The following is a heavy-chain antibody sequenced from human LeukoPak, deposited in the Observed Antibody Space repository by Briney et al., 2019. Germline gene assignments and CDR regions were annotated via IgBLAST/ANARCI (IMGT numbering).Heavy chain of an antibody. V-gene: IGHV3-48*03. D-gene: IGHD3-10*01. CDR1: GFTFNSYS. CDR3: ARDLGAYYYGSGSYRTSYFDY. CDR2: ISRSGSTI. Sequence: GGSLRLSCAASGFTFNSYSMNWVRQAPGKGLEWVSYISRSGSTIFYADSVKGRFTISRDNAKNSLYLQMNSLRAEDTAVYYCARDLGAYYYGSGSYRTSYFDYWGQGTLVTVSS. J-gene: IGHJ4*02.